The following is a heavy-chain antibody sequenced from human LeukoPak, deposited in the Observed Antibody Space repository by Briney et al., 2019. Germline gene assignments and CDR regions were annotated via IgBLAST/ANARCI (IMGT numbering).Heavy chain of an antibody. V-gene: IGHV4-4*02. Sequence: SETLSLTCVVSGGSISTGDWWSWVRQPPGKGLEWIGEIYHSGGTNYNPSLKSRVTISVDTSKNQFSLKLSSVTAADTAVYYCARGNRASSGSYLGFDPWGQGTLVTVSS. CDR3: ARGNRASSGSYLGFDP. CDR1: GGSISTGDW. J-gene: IGHJ5*02. D-gene: IGHD1-26*01. CDR2: IYHSGGT.